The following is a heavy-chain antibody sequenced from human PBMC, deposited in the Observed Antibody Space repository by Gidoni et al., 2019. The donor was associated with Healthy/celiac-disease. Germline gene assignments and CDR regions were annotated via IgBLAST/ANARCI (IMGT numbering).Heavy chain of an antibody. J-gene: IGHJ6*02. CDR1: GGTFSSYA. CDR2: IIPIFGTA. CDR3: ARGLPPDPYYDYGMDV. D-gene: IGHD2-15*01. V-gene: IGHV1-69*01. Sequence: QVQLVHSGAEVKKPGSSVKFSCKASGGTFSSYAISWVRQAPGQGLEWMGGIIPIFGTANYAQKFQGRVTITADESTSTAYMELSRLRSEDTAVYYCARGLPPDPYYDYGMDVWGQGTTVTVSS.